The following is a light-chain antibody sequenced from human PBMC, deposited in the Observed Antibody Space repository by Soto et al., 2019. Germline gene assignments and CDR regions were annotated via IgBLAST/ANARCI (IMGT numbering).Light chain of an antibody. V-gene: IGLV2-14*01. CDR2: EVS. Sequence: QSALTQPASVSGSPGQSITISCTGTSSDVGGYNYVSWYQQHPGKAPKLMIYEVSNRPSGVSNRFSGSKSGNTASLTISGLQAEDEAEYYCTSYTSGTTPVLFGGGTKLTVL. CDR1: SSDVGGYNY. CDR3: TSYTSGTTPVL. J-gene: IGLJ2*01.